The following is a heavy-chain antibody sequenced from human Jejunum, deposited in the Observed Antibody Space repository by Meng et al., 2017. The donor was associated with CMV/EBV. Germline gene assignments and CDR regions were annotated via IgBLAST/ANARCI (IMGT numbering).Heavy chain of an antibody. D-gene: IGHD4-17*01. CDR1: GFTFSSSS. CDR3: VRDTALDP. J-gene: IGHJ5*02. V-gene: IGHV3-23*01. CDR2: ISLTGRST. Sequence: LSCAASGFTFSSSSMNWVRQAPGKGLEWVSSISLTGRSTFYADSVKGRFSISRDNSENTLFLQMTTLRAEDTAIYYCVRDTALDPWGQGTLVTVSS.